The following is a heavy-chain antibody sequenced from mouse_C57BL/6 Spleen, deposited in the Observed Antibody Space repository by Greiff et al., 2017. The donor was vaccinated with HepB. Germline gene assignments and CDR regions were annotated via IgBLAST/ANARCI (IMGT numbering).Heavy chain of an antibody. V-gene: IGHV1-54*01. Sequence: QVQLQQSGAELVRPGTSVKVSCKASGYAFTNYLIEWVKQRPGQGLEWIGVINPGSGGTNYNEKFKGKATLTADKSSSTAYMQLSSLTSEDSAVYFCARYNYCSMDYYAMDYWGQGTSVTVSS. CDR2: INPGSGGT. CDR1: GYAFTNYL. CDR3: ARYNYCSMDYYAMDY. D-gene: IGHD1-1*01. J-gene: IGHJ4*01.